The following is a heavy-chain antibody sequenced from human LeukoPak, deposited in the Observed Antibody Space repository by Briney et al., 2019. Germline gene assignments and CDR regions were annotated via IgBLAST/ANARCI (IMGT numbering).Heavy chain of an antibody. D-gene: IGHD3-10*01. CDR1: GFTFSRYS. Sequence: PGGSLRLSCAASGFTFSRYSMNWVRQAPGKGLEWVSSISSSSSYIYYADSVKGRFTISRDNAKNSLYLQMNSLRAEDTAVYYCAKDLGFGEIIPEHYMDVWGKGTTVTISS. J-gene: IGHJ6*03. V-gene: IGHV3-21*04. CDR2: ISSSSSYI. CDR3: AKDLGFGEIIPEHYMDV.